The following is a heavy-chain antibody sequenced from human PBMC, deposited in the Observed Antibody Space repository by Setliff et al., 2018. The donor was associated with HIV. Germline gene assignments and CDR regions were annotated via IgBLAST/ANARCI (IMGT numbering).Heavy chain of an antibody. CDR3: YGGDLNWLDP. CDR2: IYVGDSDV. Sequence: GESLKISCAGSGFNMAAYWIAWVRQMPGEGLEWMGIIYVGDSDVRYGPSFQGQVTISADNSISGLKADDTAVYYCARALYGEYGGDLNWLDPWGQGTLVTVSS. J-gene: IGHJ5*02. V-gene: IGHV5-51*01. CDR1: GFNMAAYW. D-gene: IGHD4-17*01.